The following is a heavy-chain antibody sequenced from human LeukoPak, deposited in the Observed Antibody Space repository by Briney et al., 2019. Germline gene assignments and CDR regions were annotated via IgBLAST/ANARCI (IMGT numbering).Heavy chain of an antibody. CDR3: ARDYSSSWYNWFDP. Sequence: GGSLRLSCAASGFTFSSYAMHWVRQAPGKGLEWVAVISYDGSNKYYADSVKGRFTISRDNSKNTLYLQMNGLRAEDTAVYYCARDYSSSWYNWFDPWGQGTLVTVSS. J-gene: IGHJ5*02. D-gene: IGHD6-13*01. V-gene: IGHV3-30-3*01. CDR2: ISYDGSNK. CDR1: GFTFSSYA.